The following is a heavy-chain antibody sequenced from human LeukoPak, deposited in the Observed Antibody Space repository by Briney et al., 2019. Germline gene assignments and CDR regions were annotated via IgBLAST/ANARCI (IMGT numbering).Heavy chain of an antibody. V-gene: IGHV3-23*01. Sequence: PGGSLRLSCAASGFTFSSYAMSWVRQAPGKGLGWVSAVSGSGGSTYYADSVKGRFTISRDNSKNTLYLQMNSLRAEDTAVYYCAKGRGYSYGSDYWGQRALVTVSS. J-gene: IGHJ4*02. CDR3: AKGRGYSYGSDY. D-gene: IGHD5-18*01. CDR1: GFTFSSYA. CDR2: VSGSGGST.